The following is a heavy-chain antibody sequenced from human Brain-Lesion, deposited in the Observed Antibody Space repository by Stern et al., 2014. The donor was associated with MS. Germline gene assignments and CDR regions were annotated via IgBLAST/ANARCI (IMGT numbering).Heavy chain of an antibody. CDR1: GYIFTGYY. Sequence: VQLVESGAEVKKPGASVKVSCKTSGYIFTGYYIHWVRQAPGQGLEWMAWINPNTGGTNYAQKFQGRVTMSRDTSISTAYVELSSLTSDGTAVYYCARDQRGITIFGVVTDYYYLGMDVWGQGTTVTVSS. D-gene: IGHD3-3*01. J-gene: IGHJ6*02. V-gene: IGHV1-2*02. CDR2: INPNTGGT. CDR3: ARDQRGITIFGVVTDYYYLGMDV.